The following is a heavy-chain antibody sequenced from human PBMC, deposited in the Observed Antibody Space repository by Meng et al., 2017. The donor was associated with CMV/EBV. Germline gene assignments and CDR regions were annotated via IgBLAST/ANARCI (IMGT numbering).Heavy chain of an antibody. D-gene: IGHD2-2*01. CDR1: GSTFSSYE. CDR3: ASWGGVVPADY. Sequence: GESLKISCAASGSTFSSYEMNWVRQAPGKGLEWVSYISSSGSTIYYADSVKGRFTISRDNAKNSLYLQMNSLRAEDTAVYYCASWGGVVPADYWGQGTLVTVSS. J-gene: IGHJ4*02. CDR2: ISSSGSTI. V-gene: IGHV3-48*03.